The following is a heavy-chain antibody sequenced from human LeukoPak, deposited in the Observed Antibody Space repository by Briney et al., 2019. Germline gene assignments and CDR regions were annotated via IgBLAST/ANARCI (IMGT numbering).Heavy chain of an antibody. CDR1: GFTFSSYA. CDR2: ISGSGGGT. J-gene: IGHJ4*02. CDR3: AKASPYYFDY. V-gene: IGHV3-23*01. Sequence: GGSLRLSCAASGFTFSSYAMSWVRQAPGKGLEWASAISGSGGGTYYADSVKDRFTISRDNSKNTLYLQMNSLRAEDTAVYYCAKASPYYFDYWGQGTLVTVSS.